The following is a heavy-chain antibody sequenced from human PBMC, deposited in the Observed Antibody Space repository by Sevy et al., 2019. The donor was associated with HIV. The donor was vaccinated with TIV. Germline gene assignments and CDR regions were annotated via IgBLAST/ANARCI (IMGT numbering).Heavy chain of an antibody. CDR1: GGSISSSNW. CDR2: IYYSGST. V-gene: IGHV4-39*01. CDR3: ARLGDSSSWSHAFDI. Sequence: SETLSLTCAVSGGSISSSNWWSWVRQPPGKGLEWIGSIYYSGSTYYNPSLKSRVTISVDTSKNQFSLKLSSVTAADTAVYYCARLGDSSSWSHAFDIWGQGTMVTVSS. D-gene: IGHD6-13*01. J-gene: IGHJ3*02.